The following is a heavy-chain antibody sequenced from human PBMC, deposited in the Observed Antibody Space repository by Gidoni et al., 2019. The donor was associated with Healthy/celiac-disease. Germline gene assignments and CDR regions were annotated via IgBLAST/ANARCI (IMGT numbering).Heavy chain of an antibody. J-gene: IGHJ4*02. V-gene: IGHV1-3*01. CDR2: INAGNGNT. D-gene: IGHD2-15*01. CDR3: ARDLGDCSGGSCYLGFDY. Sequence: QVQLVQSGAEVKKPGASVKVSCKASGYTFTSYAMHWVRQAPGQRLEWMGWINAGNGNTKYSQKFQGRVTITRDTSASTAYMELSSLRSEDTAVYYCARDLGDCSGGSCYLGFDYWGQGTLVTVSS. CDR1: GYTFTSYA.